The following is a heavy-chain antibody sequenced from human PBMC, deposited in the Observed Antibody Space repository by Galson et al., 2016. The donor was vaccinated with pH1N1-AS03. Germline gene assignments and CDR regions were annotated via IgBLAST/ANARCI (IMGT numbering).Heavy chain of an antibody. Sequence: SLRLSCAASGFALIDYSMHWVRQAPGKGLEWVSSIDPTSTYIYYADSPTGRFTISRDNACNSLYLQMNSLRVDDTAVYFCTRSAPRGGHEPFDFWGQGTLVTVSP. J-gene: IGHJ4*02. CDR3: TRSAPRGGHEPFDF. CDR2: IDPTSTYI. CDR1: GFALIDYS. D-gene: IGHD5-12*01. V-gene: IGHV3-21*01.